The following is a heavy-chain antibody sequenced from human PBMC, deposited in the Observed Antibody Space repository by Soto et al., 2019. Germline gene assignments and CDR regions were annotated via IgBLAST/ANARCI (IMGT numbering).Heavy chain of an antibody. J-gene: IGHJ4*02. D-gene: IGHD1-1*01. CDR2: VNPSVGTT. V-gene: IGHV1-46*01. Sequence: ASVKVSCKASGYTFTSYYIHWIRQAPGHGLEWMGIVNPSVGTTSYAQKFQGRVTMTRDTSTTKVYMELSSLRSEDTAVYYCGRVGLRPWTKTDFFDYWGQGTLVTVSS. CDR1: GYTFTSYY. CDR3: GRVGLRPWTKTDFFDY.